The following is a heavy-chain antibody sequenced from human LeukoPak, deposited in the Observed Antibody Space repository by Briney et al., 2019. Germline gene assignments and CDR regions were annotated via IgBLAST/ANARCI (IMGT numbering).Heavy chain of an antibody. D-gene: IGHD1-26*01. CDR2: ISGSAGST. V-gene: IGHV3-23*01. Sequence: PGGSLRLSCAASGFTFSSYAMSWVRQAPGKGLEWVSAISGSAGSTYYADSVKGRFTISGDNSKNTLYLQMNSLRAEDTAVYYCAKDAGSGSYFDYWGQGTLVTVSS. CDR3: AKDAGSGSYFDY. J-gene: IGHJ4*02. CDR1: GFTFSSYA.